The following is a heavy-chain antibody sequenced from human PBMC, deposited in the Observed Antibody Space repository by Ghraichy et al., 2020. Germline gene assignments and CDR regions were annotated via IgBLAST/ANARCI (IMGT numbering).Heavy chain of an antibody. CDR1: GFTFGTFC. Sequence: GESLRLSCAASGFTFGTFCMSWVRQAPGKGLEWVANINQHGGEKYYVDSVKGRFTISIDNVENSLYLQMNSLTVEDTAIYYCVLYDFWSVWPDYWGQGSLVTVYS. V-gene: IGHV3-7*01. J-gene: IGHJ4*02. D-gene: IGHD3-3*01. CDR2: INQHGGEK. CDR3: VLYDFWSVWPDY.